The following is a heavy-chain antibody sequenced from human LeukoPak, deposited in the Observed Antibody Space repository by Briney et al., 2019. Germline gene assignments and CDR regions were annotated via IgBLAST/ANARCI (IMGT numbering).Heavy chain of an antibody. CDR3: AKSGGFPPAPFDY. CDR1: GFTFSSYG. V-gene: IGHV3-30*18. D-gene: IGHD3-16*01. CDR2: ISYDGSNK. J-gene: IGHJ4*02. Sequence: QSGGSLRLSCAASGFTFSSYGMHWVRQAPGKGLEWVAVISYDGSNKYYADSVKGRFTISRDNSKNTLYLQMNSLRAEDTAVYYCAKSGGFPPAPFDYWGQGTLVTVSS.